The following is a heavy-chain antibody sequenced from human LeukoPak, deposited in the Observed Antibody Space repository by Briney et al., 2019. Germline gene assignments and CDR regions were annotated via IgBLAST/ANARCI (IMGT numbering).Heavy chain of an antibody. Sequence: GGSLRLSCAASGFTFSNYGMHWVRQAPGKGLEWVAFIRYDGNNKYYADSVKGRFTISRENSKNTLYLQMFSLRAEDTAVYYCARGKGMVRGVPRAYFDYWGQGTLVTVSS. J-gene: IGHJ4*02. CDR2: IRYDGNNK. CDR1: GFTFSNYG. D-gene: IGHD3-10*01. V-gene: IGHV3-30*02. CDR3: ARGKGMVRGVPRAYFDY.